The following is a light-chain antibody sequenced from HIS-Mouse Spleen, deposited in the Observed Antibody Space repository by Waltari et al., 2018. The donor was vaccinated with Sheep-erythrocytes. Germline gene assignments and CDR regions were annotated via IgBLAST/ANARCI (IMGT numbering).Light chain of an antibody. Sequence: QSVLTQPPSVSGAPGQRVTIPCTGSSSNIGAGYDVTWYQQLPGTAPKLLIYGNSKRPSGVPDRFSGSKSGTSASLAITGLQAEDEADYYCQSYDSSLSGWVFGGGTKLTVL. V-gene: IGLV1-40*01. CDR3: QSYDSSLSGWV. J-gene: IGLJ3*02. CDR2: GNS. CDR1: SSNIGAGYD.